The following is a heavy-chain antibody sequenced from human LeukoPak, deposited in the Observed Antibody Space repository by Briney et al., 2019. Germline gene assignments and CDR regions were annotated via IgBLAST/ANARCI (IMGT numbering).Heavy chain of an antibody. CDR1: GFSVTNGW. CDR3: TTATVVWGVSAY. J-gene: IGHJ4*02. CDR2: IKDRTDGGTT. Sequence: PGGSLRLSCSASGFSVTNGWMSWVRQAPGKGLEWDGRIKDRTDGGTTAYAAPVKGRFTISREDSKNTVYLEMNSLKTEDTAVYFCTTATVVWGVSAYWGQGTLVTVSS. V-gene: IGHV3-15*01. D-gene: IGHD3-10*01.